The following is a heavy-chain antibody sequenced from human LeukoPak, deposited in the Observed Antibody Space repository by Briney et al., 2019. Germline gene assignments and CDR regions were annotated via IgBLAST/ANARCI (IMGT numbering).Heavy chain of an antibody. CDR1: GGSISSYY. CDR3: ARTKQTLNWFDP. J-gene: IGHJ5*02. CDR2: IYYSGST. V-gene: IGHV4-59*08. Sequence: SETLSLTCTVSGGSISSYYWSWIRQPPGKGLEWIGYIYYSGSTNYNPSLKSRVTISVDTSKKQFSPKLSSVTAADTAVYYWARTKQTLNWFDPWGQGTLVTVSS. D-gene: IGHD6-13*01.